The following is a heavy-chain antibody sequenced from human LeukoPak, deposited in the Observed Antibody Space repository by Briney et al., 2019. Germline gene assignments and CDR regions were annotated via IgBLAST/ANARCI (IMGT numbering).Heavy chain of an antibody. CDR3: ASGFSSSPYFDY. D-gene: IGHD6-6*01. CDR1: GFTFSSYW. CDR2: ITGSSSYI. V-gene: IGHV3-21*01. J-gene: IGHJ4*02. Sequence: GGSLRLSCAASGFTFSSYWMHWVRQAPGKGLEWVSFITGSSSYIYYTDSVKGRFTISRDNAKNSLFLQMNSLRDEDTAVYYCASGFSSSPYFDYWGQGTLVTVSS.